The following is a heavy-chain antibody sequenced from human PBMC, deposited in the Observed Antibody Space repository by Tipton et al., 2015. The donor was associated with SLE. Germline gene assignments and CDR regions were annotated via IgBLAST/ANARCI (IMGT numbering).Heavy chain of an antibody. CDR2: ISYDGSNK. Sequence: RSLRLSCAASGFTFTTYAMHWVRQAPGKGLEWVAVISYDGSNKYYADSVKGRFSISRDNSKSTLYLQMNSLRAEDTAVYYCARVLGSFFVMDVWGQGTTVTVSS. CDR3: ARVLGSFFVMDV. J-gene: IGHJ6*02. CDR1: GFTFTTYA. D-gene: IGHD2/OR15-2a*01. V-gene: IGHV3-30*04.